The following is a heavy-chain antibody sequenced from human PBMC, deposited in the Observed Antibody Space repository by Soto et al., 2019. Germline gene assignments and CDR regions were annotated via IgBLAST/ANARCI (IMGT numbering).Heavy chain of an antibody. CDR2: INSDGSST. Sequence: QAGGSLRLSCAASGFTFSSYWMHWVRQAPGKGLVWVSRINSDGSSTSYADSVKGRFTISRDNAKNTLYLQMNSLRAEDTAVYYCARDLCPRERFLEWLPPCYGMDVWGQGTTVTVSS. D-gene: IGHD3-3*01. CDR1: GFTFSSYW. V-gene: IGHV3-74*01. CDR3: ARDLCPRERFLEWLPPCYGMDV. J-gene: IGHJ6*02.